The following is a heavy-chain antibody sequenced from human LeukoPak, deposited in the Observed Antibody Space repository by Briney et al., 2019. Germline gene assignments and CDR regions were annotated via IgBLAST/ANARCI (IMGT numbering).Heavy chain of an antibody. CDR1: GGTFSSYA. D-gene: IGHD3-22*01. CDR2: IIPIFGTA. Sequence: GASVKVSCKASGGTFSSYAISWVRQAPGQGLEWMGGIIPIFGTANYAQKFQGRVTITADESTSTAYMELSSLRSEDTAVYYCARDQLGYYDSSGYKYYYYYGMDVWGQGTTVTVSS. V-gene: IGHV1-69*13. J-gene: IGHJ6*02. CDR3: ARDQLGYYDSSGYKYYYYYGMDV.